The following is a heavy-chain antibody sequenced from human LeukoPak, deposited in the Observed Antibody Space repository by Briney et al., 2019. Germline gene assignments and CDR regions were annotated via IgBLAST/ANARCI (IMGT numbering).Heavy chain of an antibody. V-gene: IGHV3-30-3*01. Sequence: PGRSLRLSCAASGFTFSKFAMHWVRQAPGKGLEWVAVISHDGSDKYYADSVKGRFTISRDNSKITLYLQINSLRAEDTAVYYCARLETRGSAQAGGDYWGQGTLVTVSS. D-gene: IGHD2-15*01. CDR2: ISHDGSDK. J-gene: IGHJ4*02. CDR1: GFTFSKFA. CDR3: ARLETRGSAQAGGDY.